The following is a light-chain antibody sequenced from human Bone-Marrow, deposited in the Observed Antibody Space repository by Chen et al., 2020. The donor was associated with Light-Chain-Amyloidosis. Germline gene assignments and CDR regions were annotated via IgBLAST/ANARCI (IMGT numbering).Light chain of an antibody. V-gene: IGKV3-20*01. CDR2: GSS. CDR3: QQYGTSPLT. CDR1: QTISSNY. J-gene: IGKJ4*01. Sequence: EIVLTQYPGTLSLSPGEGANLSCRASQTISSNYLTWYQQKFGQAPRLLIYGSSNRATGIPDRFTGSGSGTDFTLTINRLEPEDFAMYYCQQYGTSPLTFGGGTKVEIK.